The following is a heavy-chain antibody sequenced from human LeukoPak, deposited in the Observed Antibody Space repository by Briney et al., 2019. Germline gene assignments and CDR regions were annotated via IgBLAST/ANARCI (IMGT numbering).Heavy chain of an antibody. Sequence: GGSLRLSCAASGFTFSNYAMTWLRQAPGKGLECVSGINGGGDNAYYTNSVKGRFTISRDNSKNTLYLQMNSLRAEDTAVYYCAKTNGYFDSWGQETLVTVSS. V-gene: IGHV3-23*01. CDR1: GFTFSNYA. J-gene: IGHJ4*02. CDR2: INGGGDNA. CDR3: AKTNGYFDS.